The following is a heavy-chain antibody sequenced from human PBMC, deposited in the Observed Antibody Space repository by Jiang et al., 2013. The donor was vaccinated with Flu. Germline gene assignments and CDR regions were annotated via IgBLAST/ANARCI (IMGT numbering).Heavy chain of an antibody. V-gene: IGHV3-9*01. CDR2: ISWNSGSI. D-gene: IGHD5-18*01. CDR3: AKDIKRRYSYGAGGFDY. CDR1: GFTFDDYA. Sequence: VQLLESGGGLVQPGRSLRLSCAASGFTFDDYAMHWVRQAPGKGLEWVSGISWNSGSIGYADSVKGRFTISRDNAKNSLYLQMNSLRAEDTALYYCAKDIKRRYSYGAGGFDYWGQGTLVTVSS. J-gene: IGHJ4*02.